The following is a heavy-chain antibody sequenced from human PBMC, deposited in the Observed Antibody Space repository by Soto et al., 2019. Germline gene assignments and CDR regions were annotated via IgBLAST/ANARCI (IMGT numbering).Heavy chain of an antibody. Sequence: GGSLRLSCTASGFTFGDYAMIWFRQAPGKGLEWVGFIRSKAYGGTTEYAASVKGRFTISRDDSKSIAYLQMNSLKTEDTAVYYCTRDRSVVVIATHFAYWGQGTLVTVSS. CDR2: IRSKAYGGTT. D-gene: IGHD2-21*01. CDR1: GFTFGDYA. CDR3: TRDRSVVVIATHFAY. V-gene: IGHV3-49*03. J-gene: IGHJ4*02.